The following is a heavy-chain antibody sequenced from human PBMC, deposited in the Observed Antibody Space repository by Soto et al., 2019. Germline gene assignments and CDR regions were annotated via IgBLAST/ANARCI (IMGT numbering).Heavy chain of an antibody. CDR3: AKGWGDY. V-gene: IGHV3-23*01. Sequence: EVQLLESGGCLVQPGGSLRLSCAASGFTFRSNTMSWVRQGPGKGLEWVSGISSSGGSTVYADSVKGRFTISRDNFKNTLYLQMNSLRAEDTAVYYCAKGWGDYWGQGTPVTVSS. CDR2: ISSSGGST. CDR1: GFTFRSNT. D-gene: IGHD7-27*01. J-gene: IGHJ4*02.